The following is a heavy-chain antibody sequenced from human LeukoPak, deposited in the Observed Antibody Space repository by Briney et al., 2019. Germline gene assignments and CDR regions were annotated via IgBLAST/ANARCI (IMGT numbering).Heavy chain of an antibody. D-gene: IGHD3-10*01. CDR3: ARGDQMMVY. CDR2: ISSSSSYI. CDR1: GFTFSSYG. Sequence: GGSLRLSCAASGFTFSSYGMNWVRQAPGKGLEWVSSISSSSSYIYSADTVKGRFTISSDKAKNTLYLQMKSLKAEDTAVYYCARGDQMMVYWGEGTLVTVS. J-gene: IGHJ4*02. V-gene: IGHV3-21*01.